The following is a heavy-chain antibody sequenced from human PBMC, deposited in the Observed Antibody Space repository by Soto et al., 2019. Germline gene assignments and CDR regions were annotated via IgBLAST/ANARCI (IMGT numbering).Heavy chain of an antibody. D-gene: IGHD2-15*01. CDR3: ASDDLGYCSGGSCYSPEG. V-gene: IGHV1-69*01. CDR1: GGTFSSYA. CDR2: FIPIFGTA. Sequence: QVQLVQSGAEVKKPGSSVKVSCKASGGTFSSYAISWVRQAPGQGLEWMGGFIPIFGTANYAQKFQGRVTITADESTSTAYMELSSLRSEDTAVYYCASDDLGYCSGGSCYSPEGWGQGTLVTVSS. J-gene: IGHJ4*02.